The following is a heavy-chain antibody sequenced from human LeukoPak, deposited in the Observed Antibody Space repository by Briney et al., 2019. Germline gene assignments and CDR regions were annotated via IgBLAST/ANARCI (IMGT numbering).Heavy chain of an antibody. Sequence: SQTLSLTCTVSGGSISSGSYYWSWIRQPAGKGLEWIGRIYTSGSTNYNPSLKCRVTISVDTSKNQFSLKLSSVTAADTAVYYCARDYGDYWSEWDWFDPWGQGTLVTVSS. V-gene: IGHV4-61*02. CDR3: ARDYGDYWSEWDWFDP. CDR1: GGSISSGSYY. CDR2: IYTSGST. J-gene: IGHJ5*02. D-gene: IGHD4-17*01.